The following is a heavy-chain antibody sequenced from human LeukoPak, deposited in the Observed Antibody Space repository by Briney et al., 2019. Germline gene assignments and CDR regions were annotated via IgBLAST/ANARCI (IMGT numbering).Heavy chain of an antibody. CDR1: GFTFSSYW. D-gene: IGHD4-23*01. CDR2: INSDGSTT. CDR3: ARDDYGGRGEFDY. Sequence: GGSLRLSCAASGFTFSSYWMHWLRQAPGKGLVWVSRINSDGSTTSYADSVKGRFTISRDYAKNTLYLQMNSLRAEDTAVYYCARDDYGGRGEFDYWGQGTLVTVSS. J-gene: IGHJ4*02. V-gene: IGHV3-74*01.